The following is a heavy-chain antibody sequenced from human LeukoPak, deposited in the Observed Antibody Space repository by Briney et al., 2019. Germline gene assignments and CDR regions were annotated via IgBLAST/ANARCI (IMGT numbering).Heavy chain of an antibody. CDR3: AGVPEAAAGTGYFDY. Sequence: SETLSLTCTVSGGSISSYYWSWIRQPPGKGLEWIGYIYYSGSTNYNPSLKSRVTISVDTSKNQFSLKLSSVTAAGTAVYYCAGVPEAAAGTGYFDYWGQGTLVTVSS. CDR1: GGSISSYY. CDR2: IYYSGST. D-gene: IGHD6-13*01. V-gene: IGHV4-59*01. J-gene: IGHJ4*02.